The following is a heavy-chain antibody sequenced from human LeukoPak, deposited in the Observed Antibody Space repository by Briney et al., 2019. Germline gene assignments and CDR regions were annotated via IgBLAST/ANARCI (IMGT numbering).Heavy chain of an antibody. CDR3: ATRPGRIDSRYNWFDP. V-gene: IGHV3-21*01. J-gene: IGHJ5*02. Sequence: PGGSLRLSCAASGFTFSSYSMNWVRQAPGKGLEWVSSISSSSSYIYYADSVKGRFTISRDNAKNSLYLQMNSLRAEDTAVYYCATRPGRIDSRYNWFDPWGQGTLVTVSS. CDR2: ISSSSSYI. CDR1: GFTFSSYS. D-gene: IGHD3-3*01.